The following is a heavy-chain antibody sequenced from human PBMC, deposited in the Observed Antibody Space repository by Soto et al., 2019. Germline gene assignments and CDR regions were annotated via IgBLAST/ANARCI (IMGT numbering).Heavy chain of an antibody. CDR2: INPNSGGT. CDR1: GYTFTGYY. J-gene: IGHJ5*02. Sequence: ASVKVSCKASGYTFTGYYMHWVRQAPGQGLEWMGWINPNSGGTNYAQKFQGWVTMTRDTSISTAYMELSRLRSDDTAVYYCARVQGAVAGHFDPWGQGTLVTVSS. V-gene: IGHV1-2*04. CDR3: ARVQGAVAGHFDP. D-gene: IGHD6-19*01.